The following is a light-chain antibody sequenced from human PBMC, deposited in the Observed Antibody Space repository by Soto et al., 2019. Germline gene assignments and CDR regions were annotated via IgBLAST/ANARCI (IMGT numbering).Light chain of an antibody. CDR2: SND. V-gene: IGLV1-44*01. Sequence: QAVVTQPPSASGTPGQRVTISCSGSSSNIGSNTVNWYQQLPGTAPELVIYSNDQRPSGVPDRFSGSKSATSASLAISGLQSEDEADYYCAAWDDSLNGRVFGGGTKLTVL. CDR3: AAWDDSLNGRV. CDR1: SSNIGSNT. J-gene: IGLJ2*01.